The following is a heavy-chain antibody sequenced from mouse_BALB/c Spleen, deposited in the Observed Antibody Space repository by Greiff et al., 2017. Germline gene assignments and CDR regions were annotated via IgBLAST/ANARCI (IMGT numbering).Heavy chain of an antibody. D-gene: IGHD2-2*01. CDR2: IWAGGST. V-gene: IGHV2-9*02. Sequence: VQLQQSGPGLVAPSQSLSITCTVSGFSLTSYGVHWVRQPPGKGLEWLGVIWAGGSTNYNSALMSRLSISKDNSKSQVFLKMNSLQTDDTAMYYCARDFYGYDGGYFDYWGQGTTLTVSS. J-gene: IGHJ2*01. CDR3: ARDFYGYDGGYFDY. CDR1: GFSLTSYG.